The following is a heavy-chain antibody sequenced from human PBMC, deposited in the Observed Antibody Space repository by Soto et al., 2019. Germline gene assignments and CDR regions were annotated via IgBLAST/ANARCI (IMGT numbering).Heavy chain of an antibody. V-gene: IGHV3-30*18. CDR3: AKEMVHDYGDDY. D-gene: IGHD4-17*01. CDR2: ISYDGSNK. CDR1: GFTFSSYG. J-gene: IGHJ4*02. Sequence: QVQLVESGGGVVQPGRSLRLSCAASGFTFSSYGMHWVRQAPGKGLEWVAVISYDGSNKYYADSVKGRFTISRDNSKNTLYLQMNSLSAEDTAVYYCAKEMVHDYGDDYWGQGTLVTVSS.